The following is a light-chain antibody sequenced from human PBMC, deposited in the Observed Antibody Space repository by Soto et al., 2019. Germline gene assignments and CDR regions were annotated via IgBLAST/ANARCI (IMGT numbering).Light chain of an antibody. CDR1: QAVLNNY. Sequence: EIVLTQSPGTLSLSPGERATLSCRASQAVLNNYLTWYQQKPGQAPRRLIFGASIRATGIPDRFSGSGSGTDFTLTISRLEPEDFAVYYCQQYGSSPLTFGGGTKVDIK. J-gene: IGKJ4*01. CDR2: GAS. V-gene: IGKV3-20*01. CDR3: QQYGSSPLT.